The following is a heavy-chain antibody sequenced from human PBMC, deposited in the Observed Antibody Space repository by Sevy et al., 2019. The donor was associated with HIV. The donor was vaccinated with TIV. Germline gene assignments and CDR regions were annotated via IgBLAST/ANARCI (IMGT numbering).Heavy chain of an antibody. CDR2: FDPEDDET. J-gene: IGHJ4*02. CDR3: AVTKDYYDSSGYPFDY. CDR1: GYTLTQFS. D-gene: IGHD3-22*01. Sequence: ASVKVSCKVSGYTLTQFSMHWVRQAPGKGLEWMATFDPEDDETIYAQRLQGRVTMTEDTSTDTAYVELSSLRSDDTAVYYCAVTKDYYDSSGYPFDYWGQGSLVTVSS. V-gene: IGHV1-24*01.